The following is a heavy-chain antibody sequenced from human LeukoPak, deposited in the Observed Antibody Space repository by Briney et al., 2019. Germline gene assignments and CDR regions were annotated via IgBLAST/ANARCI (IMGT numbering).Heavy chain of an antibody. V-gene: IGHV4-30-4*08. CDR1: GGSTGSDY. D-gene: IGHD6-13*01. CDR2: IYYSGST. J-gene: IGHJ4*02. Sequence: SETLSLTCTVSGGSTGSDYWSWIRQPPGKGLEWIGYIYYSGSTYYNPSLKSRVTISVDTSKNQFSLKLSSVTAADTAVYYCARGDSSSWEYWGQGTLVTVSS. CDR3: ARGDSSSWEY.